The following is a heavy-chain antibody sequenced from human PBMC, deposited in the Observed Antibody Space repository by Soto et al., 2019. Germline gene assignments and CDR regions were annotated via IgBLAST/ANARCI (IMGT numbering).Heavy chain of an antibody. CDR1: GYTFSDYY. CDR2: INPNSGGT. V-gene: IGHV1-2*02. D-gene: IGHD1-1*01. J-gene: IGHJ4*02. CDR3: AREPATAKPEGVDF. Sequence: ASVKVSCKAAGYTFSDYYIHWVIQAPGQGLEWMGWINPNSGGTKYAPKFQGGVTMTRDTSITTAYMELSRLRSGDTAVYYCAREPATAKPEGVDFWGQGTLVTVSS.